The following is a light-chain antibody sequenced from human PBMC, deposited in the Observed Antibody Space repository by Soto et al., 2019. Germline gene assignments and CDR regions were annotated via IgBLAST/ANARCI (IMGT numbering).Light chain of an antibody. J-gene: IGLJ2*01. Sequence: QSALTQPPSASGSPGQSVTISCTGTSSDVGSYDYVSWYQQHPGKAPKLMIYEVSKRPSGVPDRFSGSKSGNTASLTVTGLQAEDEADYYCQSYDSSLSGWRIFGGGTKVTVL. CDR1: SSDVGSYDY. V-gene: IGLV2-8*01. CDR2: EVS. CDR3: QSYDSSLSGWRI.